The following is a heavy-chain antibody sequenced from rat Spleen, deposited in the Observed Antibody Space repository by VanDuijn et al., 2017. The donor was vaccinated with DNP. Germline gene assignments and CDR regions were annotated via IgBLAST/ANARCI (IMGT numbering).Heavy chain of an antibody. CDR1: GFTFRDHN. D-gene: IGHD1-1*01. J-gene: IGHJ2*01. V-gene: IGHV5-27*01. CDR3: TRENYYSSDY. Sequence: EVQLVESGGGLVQPGRSLKLSCAASGFTFRDHNMAWVRQPPGKGLEWVAYSSTGGGSTDYRDSVKGRFTISRDNAKSTLYLQMNSLRSEDTATYYCTRENYYSSDYWGQGVMVTVSS. CDR2: SSTGGGST.